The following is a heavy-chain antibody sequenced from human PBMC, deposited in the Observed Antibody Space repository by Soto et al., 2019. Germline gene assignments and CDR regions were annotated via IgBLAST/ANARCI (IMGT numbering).Heavy chain of an antibody. J-gene: IGHJ4*02. V-gene: IGHV3-13*05. CDR3: ARASGESYPGSRVFDY. CDR1: GFTFSNFD. D-gene: IGHD3-10*01. CDR2: IGAARDP. Sequence: GESLKISCATSGFTFSNFDMHWVRQVPGKGLEWVSAIGAARDPYYLGSVKGRFTISRENAKNSVYLQMNDLRAGDSAVYYCARASGESYPGSRVFDYWGQGTRATVSS.